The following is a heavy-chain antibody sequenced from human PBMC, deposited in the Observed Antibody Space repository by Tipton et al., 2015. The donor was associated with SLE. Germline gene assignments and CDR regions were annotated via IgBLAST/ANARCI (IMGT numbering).Heavy chain of an antibody. D-gene: IGHD3-10*01. Sequence: SLRLSCTASGLTFSNAWMSWVRQAPGKGLEWVGRVKSKTAGGATNYAAPVKGRFTISRDDSKNTLFLQMNSLGTDDTGVYYCATDEGSGRGYHYGMDVWGQGTTVTVSS. CDR3: ATDEGSGRGYHYGMDV. CDR2: VKSKTAGGAT. CDR1: GLTFSNAW. J-gene: IGHJ6*02. V-gene: IGHV3-15*01.